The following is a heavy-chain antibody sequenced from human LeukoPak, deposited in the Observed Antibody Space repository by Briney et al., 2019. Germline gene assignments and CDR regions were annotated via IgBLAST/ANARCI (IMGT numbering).Heavy chain of an antibody. V-gene: IGHV3-23*01. CDR1: GFTFSSYA. CDR2: ISGSGGST. Sequence: QPGGSLRLSCAASGFTFSSYAMSWVRQAPGKGLEWVSAISGSGGSTYYADSVKGRFTISRDNSKNTLYLQMNSLRAEDTAVYYCAKRPYSGSYYVVRSPFDYWGQGTLVTVSS. CDR3: AKRPYSGSYYVVRSPFDY. J-gene: IGHJ4*02. D-gene: IGHD1-26*01.